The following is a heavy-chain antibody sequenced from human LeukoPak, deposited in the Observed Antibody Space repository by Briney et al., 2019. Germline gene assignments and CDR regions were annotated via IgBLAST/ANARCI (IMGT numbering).Heavy chain of an antibody. CDR3: ARGVTIFGVVTGSLYYYYMDV. CDR2: IYYSGST. CDR1: GGSISSYY. D-gene: IGHD3-3*01. J-gene: IGHJ6*03. Sequence: PSETLSLTCTVSGGSISSYYWSWIRQPPGKGLEWIGYIYYSGSTNYNPSLKSRVTISVDTSKNQFSLKLSSVTAADTAVYYCARGVTIFGVVTGSLYYYYMDVWGRGTTVTVSS. V-gene: IGHV4-59*01.